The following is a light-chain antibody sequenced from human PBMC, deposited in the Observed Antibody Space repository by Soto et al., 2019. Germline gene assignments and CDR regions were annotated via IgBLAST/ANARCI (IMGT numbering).Light chain of an antibody. V-gene: IGKV1-12*01. Sequence: DIQMTQRPSTLSASVGDRVTITCRASQDISSWLAWYHQKPGKAPNVLIYAASSLQSGVPYRFSGSGSGTDFNLTINSLHPEDIATYYCQQTNSFPRTFGQGTKVHIK. CDR1: QDISSW. CDR3: QQTNSFPRT. CDR2: AAS. J-gene: IGKJ1*01.